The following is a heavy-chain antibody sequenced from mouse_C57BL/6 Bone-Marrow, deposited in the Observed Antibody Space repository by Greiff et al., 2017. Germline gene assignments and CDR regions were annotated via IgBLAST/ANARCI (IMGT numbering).Heavy chain of an antibody. CDR1: GFNIKDDY. D-gene: IGHD2-1*01. CDR2: IDPENGDT. V-gene: IGHV14-4*01. J-gene: IGHJ2*01. CDR3: TTLYYGNSCEY. Sequence: VQLQQSGAELVRPGASVKLSCTASGFNIKDDYMHWVKQRPEQGLEWIGWIDPENGDTEYASKFQGKATITADTSSNTAYLQLSSLTSEDTAVYYCTTLYYGNSCEYWGQGTTLTVSS.